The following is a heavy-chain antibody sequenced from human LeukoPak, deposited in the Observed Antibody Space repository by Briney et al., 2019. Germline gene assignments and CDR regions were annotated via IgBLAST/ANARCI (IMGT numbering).Heavy chain of an antibody. V-gene: IGHV3-15*01. CDR3: TTGFTSYSGSPY. D-gene: IGHD1-26*01. J-gene: IGHJ4*02. CDR2: IKSKTDGGTT. Sequence: GEPVRLSCAASGFSFRYYNMNWLGQAPARGVEWVGRIKSKTDGGTTDYAAPVKGRFTISRDDSKNTLYLQMNSLKTEDTAVYYCTTGFTSYSGSPYWGQGTLVTVSS. CDR1: GFSFRYYN.